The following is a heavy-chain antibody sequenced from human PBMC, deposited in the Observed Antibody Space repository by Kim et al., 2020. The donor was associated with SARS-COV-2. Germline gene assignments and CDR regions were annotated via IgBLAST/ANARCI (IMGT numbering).Heavy chain of an antibody. CDR3: ARAHGSGSYYNGGAFDI. V-gene: IGHV3-11*06. D-gene: IGHD3-10*01. J-gene: IGHJ3*02. Sequence: VKGRFTISRDNAKNSLYLQMNSLRAEDTAVYYCARAHGSGSYYNGGAFDIWGQGTMVTVSS.